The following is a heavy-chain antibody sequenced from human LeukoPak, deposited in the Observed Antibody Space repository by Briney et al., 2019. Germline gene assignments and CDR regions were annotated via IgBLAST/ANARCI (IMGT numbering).Heavy chain of an antibody. D-gene: IGHD5-18*01. Sequence: ASVKVSCKASGYTFTGYYMHWVRQAPGQGLEWMGWINHNSGGTNYAQKFQGRVTMTRDTSISTAYMELSRLRSDDTAVYYCARDLGYSYATSVTWVFDYWGQGTLVTVSS. CDR3: ARDLGYSYATSVTWVFDY. V-gene: IGHV1-2*02. J-gene: IGHJ4*02. CDR1: GYTFTGYY. CDR2: INHNSGGT.